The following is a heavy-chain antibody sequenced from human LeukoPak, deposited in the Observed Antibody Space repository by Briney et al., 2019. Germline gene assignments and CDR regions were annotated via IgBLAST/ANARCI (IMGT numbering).Heavy chain of an antibody. CDR3: ANYEGSYNSAKFDP. J-gene: IGHJ5*02. CDR1: GFTFSSYG. D-gene: IGHD6-25*01. CDR2: ISGSGGST. Sequence: GGSLRLSCAASGFTFSSYGMSWVRQAPGKGLEWVSAISGSGGSTYYADSVKGRFTISRDNSKNTLYLQMNNLRADDTAVYYCANYEGSYNSAKFDPWGQGTLVTVSS. V-gene: IGHV3-23*01.